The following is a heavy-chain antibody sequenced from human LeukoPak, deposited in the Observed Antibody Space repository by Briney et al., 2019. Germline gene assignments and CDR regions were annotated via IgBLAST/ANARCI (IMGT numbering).Heavy chain of an antibody. J-gene: IGHJ4*02. V-gene: IGHV1-2*02. CDR1: GYTFTGYY. CDR3: ARPKYSGSYTHFDY. Sequence: ASVKVSCKASGYTFTGYYMHWVRQAPGQGLEWMGWINPNSGGTNYAQKFQGRVTMTRDTSISTAYMELSRLRSDDTAVYYCARPKYSGSYTHFDYWGQGTLVTVSS. CDR2: INPNSGGT. D-gene: IGHD1-26*01.